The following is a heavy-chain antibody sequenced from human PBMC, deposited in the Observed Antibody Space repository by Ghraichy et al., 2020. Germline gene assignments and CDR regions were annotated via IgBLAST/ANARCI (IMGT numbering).Heavy chain of an antibody. V-gene: IGHV4-4*07. J-gene: IGHJ3*02. CDR1: GGSISSYY. CDR2: IYTSGST. CDR3: AREPPGGLRRCSSTSCWVLSYAFDI. D-gene: IGHD2-2*01. Sequence: SETLSLTCTVSGGSISSYYWSWIRQPAGKGLEWIGRIYTSGSTNYNPSLKSRVTMSVDTSKNQFSLKLSSVTAADTAVYYCAREPPGGLRRCSSTSCWVLSYAFDIWGQGTMVTVSS.